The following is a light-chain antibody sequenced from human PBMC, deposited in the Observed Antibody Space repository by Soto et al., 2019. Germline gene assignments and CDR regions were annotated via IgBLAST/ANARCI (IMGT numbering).Light chain of an antibody. CDR1: QSVSSSY. Sequence: EIVWTQSPGTLSLSPGERATLSCRASQSVSSSYLAWYQQKPGQAPRLLIYGASSRATGIPDRFSGSGSGTDFTLTIRRLEPEDFAVYYCQQYGSSLWTVGQGTKVAIK. V-gene: IGKV3-20*01. CDR2: GAS. CDR3: QQYGSSLWT. J-gene: IGKJ1*01.